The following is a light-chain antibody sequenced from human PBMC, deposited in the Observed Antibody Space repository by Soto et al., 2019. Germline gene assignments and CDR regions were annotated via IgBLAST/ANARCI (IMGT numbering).Light chain of an antibody. CDR3: RSYGRPNNSHYV. V-gene: IGLV2-8*01. J-gene: IGLJ1*01. CDR1: SSDVGAYNY. CDR2: EVN. Sequence: QSALTQPPSASGSPGQSVTISCTGTSSDVGAYNYVSWYQQHPGKAPKLMISEVNKRPSGVPDRFSGSKSGNTASLTVSGLPPEDGADYFFRSYGRPNNSHYVLGTGTKVTVL.